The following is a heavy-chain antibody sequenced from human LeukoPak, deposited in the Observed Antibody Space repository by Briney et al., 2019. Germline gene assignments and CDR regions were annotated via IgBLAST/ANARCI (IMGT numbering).Heavy chain of an antibody. Sequence: SQTLSLTCTVSGGSISSADYYWSWIRQPQGKGLEWIGYISYSGSTYYNPSLKSRVTISVDTSKNQFSLKLSSVTAADTAVYYCARGFRIFDYWGQGTLVTVSS. J-gene: IGHJ4*02. CDR1: GGSISSADYY. V-gene: IGHV4-30-4*08. CDR3: ARGFRIFDY. D-gene: IGHD2-15*01. CDR2: ISYSGST.